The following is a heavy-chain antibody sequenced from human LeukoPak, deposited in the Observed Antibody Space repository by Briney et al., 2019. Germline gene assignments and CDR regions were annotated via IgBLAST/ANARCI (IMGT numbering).Heavy chain of an antibody. J-gene: IGHJ3*02. Sequence: SETLSLTCTVSGGSINSDFWSWLRQSPGKGLEWIGYIFTGGSTNYNPSLNSRVTMSLHTSQNLFSLKLSSVTAADTAVYYCARSASVGGPDAFDIWGQGTVVTVSS. V-gene: IGHV4-4*09. CDR1: GGSINSDF. D-gene: IGHD4-23*01. CDR2: IFTGGST. CDR3: ARSASVGGPDAFDI.